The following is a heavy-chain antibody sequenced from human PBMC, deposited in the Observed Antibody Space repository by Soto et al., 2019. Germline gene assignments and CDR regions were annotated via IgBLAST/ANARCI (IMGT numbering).Heavy chain of an antibody. J-gene: IGHJ5*02. V-gene: IGHV4-59*01. Sequence: SLTCSVSGGSISSYYWSWIRQPPGKGLEWIGYIFYSGRSGSTNYNPSLKSRVIISVDTSKNQFSLKLSSVTAADTAVYYCATTALGWFDPWGQGTLVTVSS. CDR2: IFYSGRSGST. CDR1: GGSISSYY. CDR3: ATTALGWFDP. D-gene: IGHD2-21*02.